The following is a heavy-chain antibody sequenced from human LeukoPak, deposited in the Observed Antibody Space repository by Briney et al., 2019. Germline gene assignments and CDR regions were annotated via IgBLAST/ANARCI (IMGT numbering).Heavy chain of an antibody. CDR1: GGSISSSSYY. CDR3: ARATTVVYHLDY. J-gene: IGHJ4*02. V-gene: IGHV4-39*07. Sequence: PSETLSLTCTVSGGSISSSSYYWGWIRQPPGKGLEWIGSIYYSGSTYYNPSLKSRVTISVDTSKNQFSLKLSSVTAADTAVYYCARATTVVYHLDYWGQGTLVTVSS. CDR2: IYYSGST. D-gene: IGHD4-23*01.